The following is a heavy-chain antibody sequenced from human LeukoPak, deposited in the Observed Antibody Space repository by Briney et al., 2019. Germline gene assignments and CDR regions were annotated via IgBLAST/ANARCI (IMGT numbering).Heavy chain of an antibody. Sequence: ASVKVSCKASGYTFSSYGISWVRQAPGQGLKWMGWISDYNGNTNYAQKVQGRVTMTTDPFTSTAYMELRSLRSDDTAVYYCARDGPDRAAWFDPWGQGTLVTVSS. CDR3: ARDGPDRAAWFDP. D-gene: IGHD3-22*01. CDR1: GYTFSSYG. J-gene: IGHJ5*02. CDR2: ISDYNGNT. V-gene: IGHV1-18*01.